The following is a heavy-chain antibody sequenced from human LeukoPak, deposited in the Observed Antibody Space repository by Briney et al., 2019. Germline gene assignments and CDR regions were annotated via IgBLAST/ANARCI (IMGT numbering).Heavy chain of an antibody. Sequence: SETLSLNCTVSGGSISSSSYYWGWIRQPPGKGLEWIGSIYYSGSTYYNPSLKSRVTISVDTSKNQFSLKLSSVTAADTAVYYCAAQRGYFDYWGQGTLVTVSS. CDR1: GGSISSSSYY. CDR2: IYYSGST. J-gene: IGHJ4*02. V-gene: IGHV4-39*01. CDR3: AAQRGYFDY.